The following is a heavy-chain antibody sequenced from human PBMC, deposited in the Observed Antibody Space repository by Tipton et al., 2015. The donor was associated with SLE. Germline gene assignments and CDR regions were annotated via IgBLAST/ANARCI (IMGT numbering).Heavy chain of an antibody. V-gene: IGHV4-39*01. D-gene: IGHD2-15*01. CDR1: GGSISSSSYY. CDR3: ARLVVGGGSCYPDY. J-gene: IGHJ4*02. CDR2: IYYSGST. Sequence: TLSLTCTVSGGSISSSSYYWGWIRQPPGKGLEWIGSIYYSGSTYYNPSLKSRVTISVDTSKNQFSLKLSSVTAADTAVYYCARLVVGGGSCYPDYWGQGTLGTVSS.